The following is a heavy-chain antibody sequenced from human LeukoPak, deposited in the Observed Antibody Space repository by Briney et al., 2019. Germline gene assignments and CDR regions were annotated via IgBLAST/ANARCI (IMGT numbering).Heavy chain of an antibody. Sequence: GGSLRLSCAASGFTFSNYDMHWARQAAGKGLEWVSGIGTAGDTYYPASVKGRFTISRENAKNSLYLQMNSLSAGDTAVYYCASSPAYSSSWYAIDNWGQGTLVTVSS. CDR2: IGTAGDT. CDR1: GFTFSNYD. D-gene: IGHD6-13*01. J-gene: IGHJ4*02. V-gene: IGHV3-13*01. CDR3: ASSPAYSSSWYAIDN.